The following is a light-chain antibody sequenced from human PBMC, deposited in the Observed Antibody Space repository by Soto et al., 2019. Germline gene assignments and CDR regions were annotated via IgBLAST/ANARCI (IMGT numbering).Light chain of an antibody. V-gene: IGKV1-12*01. CDR1: QGISTN. J-gene: IGKJ5*01. CDR3: QQANRVPLS. Sequence: DIQMTQSPSSVSASVGDRVTITCRASQGISTNLAWYQQKPGKAPKLLIYAASSLQTGVPPRFNGSGSGTDFTLTISRLQPEDFGIYYCQQANRVPLSFGQGTRREIK. CDR2: AAS.